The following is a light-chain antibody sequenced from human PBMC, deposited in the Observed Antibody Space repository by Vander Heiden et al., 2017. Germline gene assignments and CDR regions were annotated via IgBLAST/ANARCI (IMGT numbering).Light chain of an antibody. CDR2: KAS. CDR1: QSISSW. Sequence: DRVTITCRASQSISSWLAWYQQKPGKAPKLLIYKASSLESGVPSRFSGSGSGTEFTLTISSLQPDDFATYYCQRYNSYAWTFGQGTKVEIK. J-gene: IGKJ1*01. V-gene: IGKV1-5*03. CDR3: QRYNSYAWT.